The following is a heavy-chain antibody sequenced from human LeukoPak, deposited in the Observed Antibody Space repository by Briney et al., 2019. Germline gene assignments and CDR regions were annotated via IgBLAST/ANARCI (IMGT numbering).Heavy chain of an antibody. D-gene: IGHD1-26*01. CDR2: IWYDGSNK. Sequence: HPGRSLRLSCAASGFTFSSYGMHWVRQAPGKGLERVAVIWYDGSNKYYADSVKGRFTISRDNSKSTLYLQMNSLRAQDTAVYYCARGGAELDYWGQGTLVTVSS. J-gene: IGHJ4*02. V-gene: IGHV3-33*01. CDR1: GFTFSSYG. CDR3: ARGGAELDY.